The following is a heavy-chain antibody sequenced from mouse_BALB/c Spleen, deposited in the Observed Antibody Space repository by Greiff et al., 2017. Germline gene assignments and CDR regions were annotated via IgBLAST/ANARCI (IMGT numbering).Heavy chain of an antibody. Sequence: QVQLKESGPGLVAPSQSLSITCTVSGFSLTGYGVNWVRQPPGKGLEWLGMIWGDGSTDYNSALKSRLSISKDNSKSQVFLKMNSLQTDDTARYYCARGNLLGAMDYWGQGTSVTVSS. V-gene: IGHV2-6-7*01. CDR3: ARGNLLGAMDY. J-gene: IGHJ4*01. D-gene: IGHD1-1*01. CDR2: IWGDGST. CDR1: GFSLTGYG.